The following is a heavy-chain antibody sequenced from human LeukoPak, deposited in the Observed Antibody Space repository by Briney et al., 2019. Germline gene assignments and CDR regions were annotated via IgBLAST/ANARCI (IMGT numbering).Heavy chain of an antibody. CDR3: AREGSRDYYYFDY. D-gene: IGHD3-22*01. CDR2: IIPSGGTT. CDR1: GYTFTNYN. J-gene: IGHJ4*02. Sequence: ASVTVSCKASGYTFTNYNIHWVRQAPGQGHEWMGRIIPSGGTTGYPQKFQDRLTLTRDTSTSTVYMELSSLRSEDTAVYYCAREGSRDYYYFDYWGQGTLVTASS. V-gene: IGHV1-46*01.